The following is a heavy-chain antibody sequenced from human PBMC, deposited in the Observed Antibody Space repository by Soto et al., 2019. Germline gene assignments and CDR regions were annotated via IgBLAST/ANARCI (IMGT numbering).Heavy chain of an antibody. CDR2: IYYSGNT. CDR3: ATGGSYFDY. J-gene: IGHJ4*02. D-gene: IGHD5-12*01. CDR1: AGSISSYY. V-gene: IGHV4-59*01. Sequence: SETLSLTCSVSAGSISSYYWSWIRQPPGKGLEWIGYIYYSGNTNYNPSLKSRVTISVDTSKNQFSLKLSSVTAAHTAVYYCATGGSYFDYWGQGTLVTVSS.